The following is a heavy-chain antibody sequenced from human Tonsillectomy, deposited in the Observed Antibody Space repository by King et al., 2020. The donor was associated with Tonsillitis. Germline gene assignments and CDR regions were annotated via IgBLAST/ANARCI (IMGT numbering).Heavy chain of an antibody. CDR1: GGSFSGYY. D-gene: IGHD3-22*01. CDR3: ARGVKYYYDSSGYTEYFQH. V-gene: IGHV4-34*01. J-gene: IGHJ1*01. CDR2: INHSGST. Sequence: VQLQQWGAGLLKPSETLSLTCAVYGGSFSGYYWSWIRQPPGKGLEWIGEINHSGSTNYNPSLKGRVTISVDTSKNQFSLKLSSVTAADTAVYYCARGVKYYYDSSGYTEYFQHWGQGTLVTVSS.